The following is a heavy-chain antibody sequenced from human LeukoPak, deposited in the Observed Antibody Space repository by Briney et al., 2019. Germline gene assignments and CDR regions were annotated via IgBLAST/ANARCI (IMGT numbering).Heavy chain of an antibody. D-gene: IGHD6-19*01. CDR1: GFTVSSNY. J-gene: IGHJ4*02. V-gene: IGHV3-53*01. Sequence: PGGSLRLSCAASGFTVSSNYMSWVRQAPGKGLEWVSVIYSGGSTYYADSVKGRFTISRDNSKNTLYLQMNSLRAEDTAVYYCARGLAYSSGWYAGYFDYWGQGTLVTVSS. CDR3: ARGLAYSSGWYAGYFDY. CDR2: IYSGGST.